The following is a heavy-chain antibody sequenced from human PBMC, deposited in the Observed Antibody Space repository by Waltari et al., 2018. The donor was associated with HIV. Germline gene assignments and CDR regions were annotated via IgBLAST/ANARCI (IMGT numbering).Heavy chain of an antibody. J-gene: IGHJ4*02. Sequence: QVHLQESRPALVEPSQTLSPPSTVPGGSISSGSFCWSWVRQPAGKGLEWIGRIYTSGSTNNTPCLKSRVTISGDTSKNQFSLKLSSVTAADTAVYYCARGHDHGDYREGFDYWGQGTLVTVSS. D-gene: IGHD4-17*01. CDR2: IYTSGST. CDR1: GGSISSGSFC. CDR3: ARGHDHGDYREGFDY. V-gene: IGHV4-61*02.